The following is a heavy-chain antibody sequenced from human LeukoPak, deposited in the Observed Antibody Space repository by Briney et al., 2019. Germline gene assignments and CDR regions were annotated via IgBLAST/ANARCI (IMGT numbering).Heavy chain of an antibody. CDR1: QYSFSDYA. V-gene: IGHV1-3*01. D-gene: IGHD1-26*01. J-gene: IGHJ4*02. CDR3: TRVAGVGATVLDY. CDR2: INGGNGNT. Sequence: ASVKVSCKASQYSFSDYAIHWVRQAPGQRLEWMGWINGGNGNTKYSQKFQGRVTITRDTFATIVYMELSSLRSEDTAVYYCTRVAGVGATVLDYWGQGTLVTVSS.